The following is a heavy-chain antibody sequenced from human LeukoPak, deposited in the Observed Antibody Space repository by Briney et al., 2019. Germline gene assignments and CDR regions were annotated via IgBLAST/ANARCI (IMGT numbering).Heavy chain of an antibody. V-gene: IGHV4-59*01. CDR3: ARLHRGEEAFDI. CDR2: IYYSGST. J-gene: IGHJ3*02. CDR1: GGSISSYY. Sequence: SETLSLTCTISGGSISSYYWSWIRQSPGKGLEWIGYIYYSGSTNYNPSLKSRVTISVDTSKNQFSLKLSSVTTADTAVYYCARLHRGEEAFDIWGQGTMVTVSS.